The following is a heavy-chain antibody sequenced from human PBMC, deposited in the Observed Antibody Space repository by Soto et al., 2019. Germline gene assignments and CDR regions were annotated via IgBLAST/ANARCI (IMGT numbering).Heavy chain of an antibody. D-gene: IGHD1-26*01. Sequence: QVQLVQSGSEVKKPGASVKVSCKASGYTFITYAIHWVRQAPGQRLEGMGWINAGNGDTKYSQKFRDRVTITRDTSASTDYMKLSRLRSEDTAVYYCARVPEWELLRVPPPFDYWGQGTLVTVSS. CDR3: ARVPEWELLRVPPPFDY. J-gene: IGHJ4*02. CDR2: INAGNGDT. V-gene: IGHV1-3*01. CDR1: GYTFITYA.